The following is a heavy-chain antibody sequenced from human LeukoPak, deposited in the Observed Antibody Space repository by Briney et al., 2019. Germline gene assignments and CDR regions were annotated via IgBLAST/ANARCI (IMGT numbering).Heavy chain of an antibody. D-gene: IGHD6-6*01. CDR2: ISTYNDNT. CDR3: ARIQSRIIAARPGNPAFDY. CDR1: GYTFTSYD. Sequence: ASVKVSCKASGYTFTSYDISWVRQAPGQGLEWMEWISTYNDNTHYAQKPQGRVTMTTDTSTSTVYMELKSLRSDDTAVYYCARIQSRIIAARPGNPAFDYWGRGTLVTVSS. J-gene: IGHJ4*02. V-gene: IGHV1-18*01.